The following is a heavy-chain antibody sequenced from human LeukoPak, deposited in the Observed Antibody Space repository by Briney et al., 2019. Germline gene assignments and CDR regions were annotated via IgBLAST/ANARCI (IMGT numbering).Heavy chain of an antibody. V-gene: IGHV3-7*01. CDR1: GGSVSNSNW. CDR3: ARLGARQMLEY. CDR2: IKQDGGQI. J-gene: IGHJ4*02. D-gene: IGHD4-17*01. Sequence: GTLSLTCAISGGSVSNSNWWTWVRQAPGKGLEWVANIKQDGGQIYYLESVKGRFTVSRDNAKNSLYLQMNSLRAEDTAVYYCARLGARQMLEYWGQGTLVTVSS.